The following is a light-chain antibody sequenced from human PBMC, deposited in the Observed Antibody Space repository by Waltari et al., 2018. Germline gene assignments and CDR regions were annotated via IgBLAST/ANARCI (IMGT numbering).Light chain of an antibody. CDR3: TSYTSSNTYV. CDR2: DVS. Sequence: QSALTQPASVSGSRGQSITISCTGTSSYVGSYNYVSWYQQHPGKAPKLMIYDVSKRPSGVSNRFSGSKSGNTASLTISGLQAEDEADYYCTSYTSSNTYVFGTGTKVTVL. V-gene: IGLV2-14*01. CDR1: SSYVGSYNY. J-gene: IGLJ1*01.